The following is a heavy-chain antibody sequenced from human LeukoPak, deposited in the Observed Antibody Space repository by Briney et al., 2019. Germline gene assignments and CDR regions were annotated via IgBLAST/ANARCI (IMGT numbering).Heavy chain of an antibody. CDR2: ISAYNGNT. J-gene: IGHJ6*03. CDR3: ARVYSGYDYYYYYMDV. CDR1: GYTFTSYG. Sequence: ASVKVSCKASGYTFTSYGISWVRQAPGQGLKWMGWISAYNGNTNYAQKLQGRVTMTTDTSTSTAYMELRSLRSDDTAVYYCARVYSGYDYYYYYMDVWGKGTTVTISS. V-gene: IGHV1-18*01. D-gene: IGHD5-12*01.